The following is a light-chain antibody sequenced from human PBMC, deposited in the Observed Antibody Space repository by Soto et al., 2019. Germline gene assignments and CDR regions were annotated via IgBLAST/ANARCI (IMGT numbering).Light chain of an antibody. CDR1: SSDVGNYHL. V-gene: IGLV2-23*01. CDR3: CSYAGSSTWV. J-gene: IGLJ3*02. CDR2: EGN. Sequence: QSVLTQPAAVSGSPGQSITISCTGTSSDVGNYHLVSWYQQYPGKAPKLMIYEGNKRPSGVSNRFSGSKSGNTASLTISGLQAEDEADYYCCSYAGSSTWVFGGGTTLTVL.